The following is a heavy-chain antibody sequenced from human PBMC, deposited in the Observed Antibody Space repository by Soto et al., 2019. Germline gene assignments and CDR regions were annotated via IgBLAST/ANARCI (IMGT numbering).Heavy chain of an antibody. CDR2: IYWGDDK. J-gene: IGHJ4*02. D-gene: IGHD3-9*01. CDR3: AHLLLRNFDWLPLAYDY. Sequence: QITLKESGPTLVKPTQTLTLTCTFSGISLNTTAVGVGWIRQPPGKALEWLALIYWGDDKRYSPSLKNRLTITKDTSKNHVVLTMTNMDPVDTATYYCAHLLLRNFDWLPLAYDYWGQGTLVTVSS. V-gene: IGHV2-5*02. CDR1: GISLNTTAVG.